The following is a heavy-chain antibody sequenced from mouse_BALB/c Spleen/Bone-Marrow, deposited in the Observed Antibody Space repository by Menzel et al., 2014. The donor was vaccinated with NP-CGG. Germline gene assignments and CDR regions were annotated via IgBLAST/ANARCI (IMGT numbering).Heavy chain of an antibody. D-gene: IGHD1-2*01. J-gene: IGHJ2*01. Sequence: EVKLLESGGGLVQPGGSLILSCAASGFDFSGYWMSWARQAPGKGQEWIGEINPGSSTINYTPSLKDKFIISRDNAKKTLYLQINKVRSEDTALYYCARLGDYGCFAYWGQGTTLTGSS. CDR2: INPGSSTI. CDR3: ARLGDYGCFAY. CDR1: GFDFSGYW. V-gene: IGHV4-2*02.